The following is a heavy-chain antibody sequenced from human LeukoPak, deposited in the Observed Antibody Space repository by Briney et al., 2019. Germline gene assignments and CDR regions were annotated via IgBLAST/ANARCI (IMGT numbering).Heavy chain of an antibody. J-gene: IGHJ4*02. CDR1: GGSISSYY. Sequence: SETLSLTCTVSGGSISSYYWSWIREPPGKGLEWIGYIYYSGSTNYSPSLKSRVAISVDTSRNQFSLKLSSMTAADTAVYYCARDLDYWGQGTLVTVSS. CDR2: IYYSGST. CDR3: ARDLDY. V-gene: IGHV4-59*01.